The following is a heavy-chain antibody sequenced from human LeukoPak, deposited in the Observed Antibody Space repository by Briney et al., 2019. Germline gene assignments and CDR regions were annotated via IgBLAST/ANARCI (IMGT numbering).Heavy chain of an antibody. Sequence: PGGSLSLSCAASGFTFSNFWMHWVRQVPGKGLVWVSGINHDGTGTYYADSVKGRFTISRDNAENTVYLQMNGLRAEDTTVYYCATVCEYWGQGTLVTVSS. CDR3: ATVCEY. V-gene: IGHV3-74*01. J-gene: IGHJ4*02. CDR1: GFTFSNFW. CDR2: INHDGTGT.